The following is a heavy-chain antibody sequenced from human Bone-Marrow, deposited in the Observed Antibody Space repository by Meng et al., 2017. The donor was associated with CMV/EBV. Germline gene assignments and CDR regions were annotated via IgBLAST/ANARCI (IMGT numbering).Heavy chain of an antibody. D-gene: IGHD2-2*01. V-gene: IGHV1-8*01. J-gene: IGHJ5*02. CDR3: ARGKPGIVVVPAAILGRVRTHWFDP. Sequence: ASVKVSCRASGYTFTSYDINWVRQATGQGLEWMGWMNPNSGNTGYAQKFQGRVTMTRNTSISTAYMELSSLRSEDTAVYYCARGKPGIVVVPAAILGRVRTHWFDPWGQGTLVTVSS. CDR2: MNPNSGNT. CDR1: GYTFTSYD.